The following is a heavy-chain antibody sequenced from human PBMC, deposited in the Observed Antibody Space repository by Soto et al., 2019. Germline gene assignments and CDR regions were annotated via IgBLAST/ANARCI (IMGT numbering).Heavy chain of an antibody. Sequence: QVQLVQSGAEVKKPGASVKVSCKASGYTFTDYFMHWVRQAPGQGLEWMGWINPNSGGTNYAQKFQGWVTMTRDTSISTAYMELSRLRSDDTAVYYCVSGETTMGNRLDGMDVWGQGTTVTVSS. CDR2: INPNSGGT. CDR3: VSGETTMGNRLDGMDV. CDR1: GYTFTDYF. D-gene: IGHD1-7*01. V-gene: IGHV1-2*04. J-gene: IGHJ6*02.